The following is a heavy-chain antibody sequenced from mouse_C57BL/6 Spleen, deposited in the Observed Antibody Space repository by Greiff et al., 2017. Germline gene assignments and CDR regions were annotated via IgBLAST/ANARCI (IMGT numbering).Heavy chain of an antibody. CDR3: ARNPLITTVVAYYFDY. J-gene: IGHJ2*01. V-gene: IGHV2-9-1*01. Sequence: VQLQQSGPGLVAPSQSLSITCTVSGFSLTSYAISWVRQPPGKGLEWLGVIWTGGGTNYNSALKSRLSISKDNSKSQVFLKMNSLQTDDTARYYCARNPLITTVVAYYFDYWGQGTTLTVSS. CDR2: IWTGGGT. D-gene: IGHD1-1*01. CDR1: GFSLTSYA.